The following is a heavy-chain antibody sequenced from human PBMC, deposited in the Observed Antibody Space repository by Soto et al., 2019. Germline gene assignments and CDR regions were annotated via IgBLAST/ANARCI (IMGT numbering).Heavy chain of an antibody. J-gene: IGHJ4*02. V-gene: IGHV4-39*01. CDR2: IYYSGST. Sequence: QLQLQESGPGLVKPSETLSLTCTVSGGSISSSSYYWGWIRQPPGKGLEWIGSIYYSGSTYYNPSLKSRVTISVDTSKNQFSLKLSSVTAADTAVYYCARLQGMTVRGVIITEPFDYWGQGTLVTVSS. CDR3: ARLQGMTVRGVIITEPFDY. CDR1: GGSISSSSYY. D-gene: IGHD3-10*01.